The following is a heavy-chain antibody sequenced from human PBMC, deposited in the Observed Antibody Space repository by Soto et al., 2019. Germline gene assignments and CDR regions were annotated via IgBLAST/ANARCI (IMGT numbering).Heavy chain of an antibody. CDR3: AKGSIEYSASIDY. Sequence: GGSLRLSCAASGFTFSSYAMIWVRQAPGKGLEWVSVISGSGGSSYFADSVKGRFTISRDNSKNMLYLEMSSLRAEDTAIYFCAKGSIEYSASIDYWGQGTLVTVSS. D-gene: IGHD4-4*01. CDR2: ISGSGGSS. CDR1: GFTFSSYA. J-gene: IGHJ4*02. V-gene: IGHV3-23*01.